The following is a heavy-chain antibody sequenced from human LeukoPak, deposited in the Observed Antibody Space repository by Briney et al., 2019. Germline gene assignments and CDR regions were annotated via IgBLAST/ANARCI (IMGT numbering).Heavy chain of an antibody. CDR2: ISGSGDNT. D-gene: IGHD2-15*01. CDR3: AKDPVPYMVGPTRVDY. CDR1: GFTFSSYA. Sequence: GGSLRLSCAASGFTFSSYAMNWVRQAPGKGLEWVSAISGSGDNTYYADSVKGRFTISRDSSKNTLYLQMNSLRAEDTAVYYCAKDPVPYMVGPTRVDYWGQGTLVTVSS. J-gene: IGHJ4*02. V-gene: IGHV3-23*01.